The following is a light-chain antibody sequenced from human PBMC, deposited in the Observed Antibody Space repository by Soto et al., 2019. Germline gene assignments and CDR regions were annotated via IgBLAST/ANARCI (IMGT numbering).Light chain of an antibody. V-gene: IGLV1-40*01. J-gene: IGLJ1*01. CDR3: QSYDSSLSGSRV. CDR2: HNS. CDR1: SSNIGAGYD. Sequence: VLTQPPSVSGAPWQRVTISCTGSSSNIGAGYDVHWYQQLPGTAPKLLIYHNSNRPSGVPDRFSGSKSGTSASLAITGLQAEDEADYYCQSYDSSLSGSRVFGTGTKVTVL.